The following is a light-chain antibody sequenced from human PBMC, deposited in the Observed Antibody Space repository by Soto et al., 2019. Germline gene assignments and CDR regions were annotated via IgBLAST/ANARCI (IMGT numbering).Light chain of an antibody. V-gene: IGLV2-14*01. CDR1: SSDVGSYNY. J-gene: IGLJ1*01. Sequence: QSALTQPASVSGSPGQSITISCTGTSSDVGSYNYVSWYQQHPGKAPKLMIYEVSDRPSGISSRFSGSKSGNTASLTISGLQTEDEADYYCSSYTTSSTRVFGTGTKLTVL. CDR2: EVS. CDR3: SSYTTSSTRV.